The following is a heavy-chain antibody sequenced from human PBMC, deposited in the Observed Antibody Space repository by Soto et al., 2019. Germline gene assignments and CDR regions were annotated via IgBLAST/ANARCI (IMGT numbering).Heavy chain of an antibody. Sequence: SETLSLTCAVYGGSFSGYYWSWIRQPPGKGLEWIGEINHSGSTNYNPSLKSRVTISVDTSKNQFSLKLSSVTAADTAVYYCARNLWFGELLYGKYFDYWGQGTLVTVSS. V-gene: IGHV4-34*01. CDR2: INHSGST. J-gene: IGHJ4*02. CDR1: GGSFSGYY. CDR3: ARNLWFGELLYGKYFDY. D-gene: IGHD3-10*01.